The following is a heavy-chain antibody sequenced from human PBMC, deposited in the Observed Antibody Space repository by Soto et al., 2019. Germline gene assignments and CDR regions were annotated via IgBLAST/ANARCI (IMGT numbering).Heavy chain of an antibody. Sequence: GESLRLSCAASGFTFSSFAMSWVRQSPGKGLEWVSTISGSGGSTYYADAVKGRFTISRDNSMGTLYLQMKSLRVEDTAIYYCAKEVSLGSTVDLGYWGQGALVTVSS. J-gene: IGHJ4*02. D-gene: IGHD7-27*01. CDR2: ISGSGGST. V-gene: IGHV3-23*01. CDR3: AKEVSLGSTVDLGY. CDR1: GFTFSSFA.